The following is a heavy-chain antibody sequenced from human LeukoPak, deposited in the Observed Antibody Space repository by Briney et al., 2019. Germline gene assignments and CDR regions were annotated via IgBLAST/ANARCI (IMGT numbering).Heavy chain of an antibody. J-gene: IGHJ3*02. CDR1: GYTSTSYD. CDR2: MNPNSGNT. V-gene: IGHV1-8*01. CDR3: ARAFLGYGGNSFALDAFDI. D-gene: IGHD4-23*01. Sequence: ASVKVSCKASGYTSTSYDINWVRQATGQGLEWMGWMNPNSGNTGYAQKFQGRVTMTRNTSISTAYMELSSLRSEDTAVYYCARAFLGYGGNSFALDAFDIWGQGTMVTVSS.